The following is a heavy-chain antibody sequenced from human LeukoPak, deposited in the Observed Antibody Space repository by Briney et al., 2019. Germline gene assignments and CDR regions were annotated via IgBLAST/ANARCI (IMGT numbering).Heavy chain of an antibody. V-gene: IGHV3-21*04. J-gene: IGHJ5*02. CDR2: ISSSSSYI. D-gene: IGHD3-3*01. CDR3: AKDLEWPNSGWNWFDP. Sequence: GGSLRLSCAASGFTFSSYSMNWVRQAPGKGLEWVSSISSSSSYIYYADSVKGRFTISRDNAKNTLYLQMNSLRAEDTAVYYCAKDLEWPNSGWNWFDPWGQGTLVTVSS. CDR1: GFTFSSYS.